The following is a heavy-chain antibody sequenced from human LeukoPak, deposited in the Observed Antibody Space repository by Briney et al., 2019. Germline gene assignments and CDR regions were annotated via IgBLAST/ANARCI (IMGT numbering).Heavy chain of an antibody. J-gene: IGHJ3*02. Sequence: ASVNVSFKSSVGSFRRSAISWVRQTPGQGLEWMGGVIPMFGTPNYAQKFRGRVSRTTEVSTSTAYMELSSLIYEDTAVYYCTKTSQSPVPPGAFDIWGQGTMVTVSS. CDR1: VGSFRRSA. V-gene: IGHV1-69*05. CDR3: TKTSQSPVPPGAFDI. CDR2: VIPMFGTP. D-gene: IGHD2-2*01.